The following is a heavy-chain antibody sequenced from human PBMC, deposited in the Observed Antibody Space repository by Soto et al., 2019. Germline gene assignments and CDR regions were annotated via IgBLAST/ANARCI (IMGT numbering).Heavy chain of an antibody. CDR2: ISSSSSYI. V-gene: IGHV3-21*01. CDR1: GFTFSSYS. D-gene: IGHD3-16*01. CDR3: AKKGEYMEGKVVYYYYMDV. J-gene: IGHJ6*03. Sequence: EVQLVESGGGLVKPGGSLRLSCAASGFTFSSYSMNWVRQAPGKGLEWISSISSSSSYIYYADSVKGRFTISRDNAKNSLYLQMNSLRAEDTAVYYCAKKGEYMEGKVVYYYYMDVWGKGTTVTVSS.